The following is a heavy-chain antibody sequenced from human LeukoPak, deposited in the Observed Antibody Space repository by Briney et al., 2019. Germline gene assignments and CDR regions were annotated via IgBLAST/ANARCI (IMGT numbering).Heavy chain of an antibody. CDR1: GGSFSGYY. CDR3: ARGMKYSGSYHDAFDI. J-gene: IGHJ3*02. Sequence: SETLSLTCAVYGGSFSGYYWSWIRQPPGKGLEWIGEINHSGSTNYNPSLKSRVTISVDTSKNQFSLQLNSVTPEDTAVYYCARGMKYSGSYHDAFDIWGQGTMVTVSS. D-gene: IGHD1-26*01. CDR2: INHSGST. V-gene: IGHV4-34*01.